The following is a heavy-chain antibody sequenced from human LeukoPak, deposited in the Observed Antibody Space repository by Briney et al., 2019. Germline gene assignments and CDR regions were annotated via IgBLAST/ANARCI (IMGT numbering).Heavy chain of an antibody. CDR1: GYTFTGYY. CDR3: ARDRLTGYEAFDI. V-gene: IGHV1-2*02. D-gene: IGHD3-9*01. CDR2: INPNNGGT. Sequence: ASVKVSCKASGYTFTGYYIHWVRQAPGQGLEWMGWINPNNGGTNYAQKFQGRVTVTRDTSISTAYMELSRLRSDDTAVYYCARDRLTGYEAFDIWGQGIMVTVSS. J-gene: IGHJ3*02.